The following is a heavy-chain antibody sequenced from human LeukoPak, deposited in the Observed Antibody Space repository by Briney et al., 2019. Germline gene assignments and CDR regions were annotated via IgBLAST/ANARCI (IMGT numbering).Heavy chain of an antibody. CDR3: ARDGYSSGWDYYYYYYMDV. CDR1: GGSFSGYY. V-gene: IGHV4-34*01. J-gene: IGHJ6*03. CDR2: INHSGST. D-gene: IGHD6-19*01. Sequence: SETLSLTCAVYGGSFSGYYWSWIRQPLGKGLEWIGEINHSGSTNYNPSLKSRVTISVDTSKNQFSLKLSSVTAADTAVYYCARDGYSSGWDYYYYYYMDVWGKGTTVTVSS.